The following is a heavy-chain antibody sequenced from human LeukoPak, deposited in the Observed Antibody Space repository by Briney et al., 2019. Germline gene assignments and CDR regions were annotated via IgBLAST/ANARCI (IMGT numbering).Heavy chain of an antibody. CDR2: IWYDGSNK. D-gene: IGHD6-13*01. V-gene: IGHV3-33*01. CDR3: ARDGIAAAGTRNWFDP. CDR1: GFTFSSYG. J-gene: IGHJ5*02. Sequence: GGSLRLSCAASGFTFSSYGMHSVRQAPGKGLEWVAVIWYDGSNKYYADSVKGRFTISRDNSKNTLYLQMNSLRAEDTAVYYCARDGIAAAGTRNWFDPWGQGTLVTVSS.